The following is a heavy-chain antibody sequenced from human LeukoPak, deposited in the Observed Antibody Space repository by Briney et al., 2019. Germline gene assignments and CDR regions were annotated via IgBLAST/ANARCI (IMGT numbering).Heavy chain of an antibody. D-gene: IGHD4-23*01. CDR1: GGSISSSSYY. CDR3: ARLGGNSAIMDY. J-gene: IGHJ4*02. Sequence: SETLSLTCTVSGGSISSSSYYWGWIRQPPGKGLEWIGSIYYSGSTYYNPSLKSRVTISVDTSKNQFSLKLNSVTAADTAVYYCARLGGNSAIMDYWGQGTLVTVSS. CDR2: IYYSGST. V-gene: IGHV4-39*01.